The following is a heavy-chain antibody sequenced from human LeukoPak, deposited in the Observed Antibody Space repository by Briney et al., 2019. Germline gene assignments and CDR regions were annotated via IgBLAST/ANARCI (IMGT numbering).Heavy chain of an antibody. CDR2: IIPILGIA. Sequence: GASVKVSCKASGGTFSSYAISWVRQAPGQGLEWMGRIIPILGIANYAQKFQGRVTITADKSTSTAYMELSSLRSEDTAVYYCSLTVTTNYCYYGMDVWGQGTTVTVSS. D-gene: IGHD4-17*01. CDR3: SLTVTTNYCYYGMDV. CDR1: GGTFSSYA. J-gene: IGHJ6*02. V-gene: IGHV1-69*04.